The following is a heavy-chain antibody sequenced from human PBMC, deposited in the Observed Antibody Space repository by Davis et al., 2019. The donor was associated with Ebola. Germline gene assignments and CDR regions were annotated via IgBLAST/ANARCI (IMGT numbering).Heavy chain of an antibody. Sequence: GRFIISRDNAKNSVSLQMNSLRAEDTAVYYCASLGYKVYWGQGTLVTVSS. D-gene: IGHD5-24*01. CDR3: ASLGYKVY. J-gene: IGHJ4*02. V-gene: IGHV3-11*06.